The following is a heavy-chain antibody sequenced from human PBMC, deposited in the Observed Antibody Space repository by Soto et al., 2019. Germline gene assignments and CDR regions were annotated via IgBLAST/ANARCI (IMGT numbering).Heavy chain of an antibody. V-gene: IGHV5-51*01. CDR1: GYSFTNYW. D-gene: IGHD3-16*01. Sequence: PGESLKISCKGSGYSFTNYWIGWVRQMPGKGLEWMGIIYPGDSDTRCSPSFQGQVTISADKSISTAYLQWSSLKASDTAMYYCARRSLEDNYDYVWGSYTLWGQGTLVTVSS. CDR2: IYPGDSDT. J-gene: IGHJ4*02. CDR3: ARRSLEDNYDYVWGSYTL.